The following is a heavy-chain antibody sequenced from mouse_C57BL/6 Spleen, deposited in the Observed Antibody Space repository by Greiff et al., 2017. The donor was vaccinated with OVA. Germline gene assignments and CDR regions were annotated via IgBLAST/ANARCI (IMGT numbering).Heavy chain of an antibody. J-gene: IGHJ2*01. V-gene: IGHV3-6*01. D-gene: IGHD1-1*01. CDR1: GYSITSGYY. CDR3: ASGDYYGSSPDY. CDR2: ISYDGSN. Sequence: EVKLMESGPGLVKPSQSLSLTCSVTGYSITSGYYWNWIRQFPGNKLEWMGYISYDGSNNYNPSLKNRISITRDTSKNQFFLKLNSVTTEDTATYYCASGDYYGSSPDYWGQGTTLTVSS.